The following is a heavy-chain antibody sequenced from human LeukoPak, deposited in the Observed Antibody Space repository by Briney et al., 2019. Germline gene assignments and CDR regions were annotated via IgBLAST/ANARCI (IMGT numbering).Heavy chain of an antibody. V-gene: IGHV3-43*01. CDR1: GFTFDDYT. D-gene: IGHD3-3*01. CDR3: AKDHDFWSGYPDY. Sequence: PGGSLRLSRAASGFTFDDYTMHWVRQAPGKGLEWVSLISWDGGSTYYADSVKGRFTISRDNSKNSLYLQMNSLRTEDTALYYCAKDHDFWSGYPDYWGQGTLVTVSS. CDR2: ISWDGGST. J-gene: IGHJ4*02.